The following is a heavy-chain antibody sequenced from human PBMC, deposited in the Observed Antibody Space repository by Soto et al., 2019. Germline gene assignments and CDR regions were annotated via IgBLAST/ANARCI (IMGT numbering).Heavy chain of an antibody. CDR3: AKVVVGATSNSDSDS. Sequence: SETLSLTYTVSGGSIANNNYFLGWVRQPPGKGLEWIGSAAYSGGTYKNPSLKSRVTVSVDTSKNQFSLKLTTVTAADTAVYYCAKVVVGATSNSDSDSWGQGTMVTVS. D-gene: IGHD2-15*01. J-gene: IGHJ4*02. CDR2: AAYSGGT. CDR1: GGSIANNNYF. V-gene: IGHV4-39*01.